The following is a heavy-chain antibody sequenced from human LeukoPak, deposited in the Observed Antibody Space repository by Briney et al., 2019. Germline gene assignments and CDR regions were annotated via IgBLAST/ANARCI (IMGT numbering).Heavy chain of an antibody. J-gene: IGHJ4*02. CDR3: ARVQGPPYYDSSGYIDY. Sequence: GASVKVSCKASGGTFSSYAISWVRQAPGQGLEWMGGIIPIFGTANYAQKFQGRVTITADKSTSTAYMELSSLRSEDTAVYYCARVQGPPYYDSSGYIDYWGQGTLVTVSS. D-gene: IGHD3-22*01. CDR1: GGTFSSYA. V-gene: IGHV1-69*06. CDR2: IIPIFGTA.